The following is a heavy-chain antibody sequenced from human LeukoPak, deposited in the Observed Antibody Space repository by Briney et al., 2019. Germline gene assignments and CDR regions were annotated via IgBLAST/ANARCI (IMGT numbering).Heavy chain of an antibody. CDR2: IYYSGST. CDR3: ARGSSAMVIRFDP. Sequence: SETLSLTCTVSGGSISSYYWSWIRQPPGKGLEWIGYIYYSGSTNYNPSLKSRVTISVDTSKNQFSLKLSSVTAADTAVYYCARGSSAMVIRFDPWDQGTLVTVSS. J-gene: IGHJ5*02. CDR1: GGSISSYY. D-gene: IGHD5-18*01. V-gene: IGHV4-59*01.